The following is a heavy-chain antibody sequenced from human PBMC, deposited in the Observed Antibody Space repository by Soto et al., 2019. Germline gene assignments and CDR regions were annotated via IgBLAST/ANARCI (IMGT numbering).Heavy chain of an antibody. Sequence: ASVKVSCKASGYTFTSYAMHWVRQAPGQRLEWMGWINAGNGNTKYSQKFQGRVTITRDTSASTAYMELSSLRSEDTAVYYCARVRAGPDYDFWSGYPPSAMDVWGQGTTVTVSS. D-gene: IGHD3-3*01. J-gene: IGHJ6*02. V-gene: IGHV1-3*01. CDR2: INAGNGNT. CDR1: GYTFTSYA. CDR3: ARVRAGPDYDFWSGYPPSAMDV.